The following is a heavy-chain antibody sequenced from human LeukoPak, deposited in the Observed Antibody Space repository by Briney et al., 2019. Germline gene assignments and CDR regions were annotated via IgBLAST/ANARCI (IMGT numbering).Heavy chain of an antibody. CDR3: ARTTSLTASGYAY. Sequence: ASVKVSCKASGYTFTNYHINWVRQAPGQGLEWMGWINPNTGDRGYAQKFQGRVSITSDTSISTAYMELGSPRSEDTAVYFCARTTSLTASGYAYWAQGTLVTVSS. D-gene: IGHD4-17*01. V-gene: IGHV1-8*03. CDR2: INPNTGDR. J-gene: IGHJ4*02. CDR1: GYTFTNYH.